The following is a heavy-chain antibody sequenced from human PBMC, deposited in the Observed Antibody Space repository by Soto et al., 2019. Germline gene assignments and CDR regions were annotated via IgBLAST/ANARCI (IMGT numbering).Heavy chain of an antibody. Sequence: PSETLSLTCTVSGGSISSYYWSWIRQPPGKGLEWIGYIYYSGSTNYNPSLKSRVTISVDTSKNQFSLKLSSVTAADTVVYYCARYPPYYDFWSGSYKPYGMDVWGQGTRVTVSS. D-gene: IGHD3-3*01. CDR2: IYYSGST. V-gene: IGHV4-59*01. CDR3: ARYPPYYDFWSGSYKPYGMDV. J-gene: IGHJ6*02. CDR1: GGSISSYY.